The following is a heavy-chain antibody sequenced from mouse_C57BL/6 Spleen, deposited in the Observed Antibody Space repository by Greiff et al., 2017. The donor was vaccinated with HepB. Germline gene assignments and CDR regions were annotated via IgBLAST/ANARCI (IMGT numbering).Heavy chain of an antibody. CDR2: IHPNSGST. CDR3: GKRYGSPYYFDY. CDR1: GYTFTSYW. J-gene: IGHJ2*01. Sequence: QVQLQQPGAELVKPGASVKLSCKASGYTFTSYWMHWVKQRPGQGLEWIGMIHPNSGSTNYNEKFKSKATLTVDKSSSTAYMQLSSLTSEDSAVYYCGKRYGSPYYFDYWGQGTTLTVSS. V-gene: IGHV1-64*01. D-gene: IGHD1-1*01.